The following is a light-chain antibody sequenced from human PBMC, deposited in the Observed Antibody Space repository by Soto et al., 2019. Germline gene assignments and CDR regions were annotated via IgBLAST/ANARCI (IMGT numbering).Light chain of an antibody. CDR3: QQYNSYSLT. J-gene: IGKJ4*02. CDR2: DDS. CDR1: QSINNW. V-gene: IGKV1-5*01. Sequence: DIQMTQSPSTLSASLGDRVTITCRASQSINNWLAWYQQKPGKAPKLLIYDDSSLESGVPSRFSGSGSGTVFTLTISSLQPDDFATYYCQQYNSYSLTFGGGTKVDNK.